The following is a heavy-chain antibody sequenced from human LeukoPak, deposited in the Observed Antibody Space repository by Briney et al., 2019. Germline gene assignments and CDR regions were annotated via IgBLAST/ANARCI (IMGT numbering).Heavy chain of an antibody. J-gene: IGHJ5*02. CDR3: ARGRGGRGNWFDP. CDR2: IYYSGST. CDR1: GGSISSSSYF. V-gene: IGHV4-39*01. Sequence: SETLSLTCTVSGGSISSSSYFWGWIRQPPGKGLAWIGSIYYSGSTYYNPSLKSRVTISVDTSKNQFSLKLSSVTAADTAVYYCARGRGGRGNWFDPWGQGTLVTVSS. D-gene: IGHD1-26*01.